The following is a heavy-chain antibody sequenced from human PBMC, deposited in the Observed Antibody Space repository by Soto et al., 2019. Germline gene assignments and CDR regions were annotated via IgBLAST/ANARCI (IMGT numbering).Heavy chain of an antibody. Sequence: QVTLKESGPPLVKPTQTLTLTCTFSGFSLATSGVGVGWIRQPPGQALECLAFIYWDDDKRYSPSLKSRLTFIKDTSNNQVVLIMTNVDPVDSGTYYCAHRSAYSGSWNSRWFDSWGQGTLVSVSS. CDR3: AHRSAYSGSWNSRWFDS. CDR1: GFSLATSGVG. D-gene: IGHD1-26*01. CDR2: IYWDDDK. J-gene: IGHJ5*01. V-gene: IGHV2-5*02.